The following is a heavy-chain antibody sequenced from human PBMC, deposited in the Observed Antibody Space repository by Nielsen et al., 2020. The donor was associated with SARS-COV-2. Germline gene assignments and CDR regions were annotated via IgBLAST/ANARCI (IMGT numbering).Heavy chain of an antibody. Sequence: SETLSLTCTVYGGSLRGYFWIWLRQPPGKGLEWIGESNQGGDANYSPSLKNRVTISMDTSKMQFSLRLTSVTAADTGTYFCARGTYNFRSYSSSGMDVLGQGTTVIVSS. CDR3: ARGTYNFRSYSSSGMDV. J-gene: IGHJ6*02. CDR2: SNQGGDA. V-gene: IGHV4-34*01. D-gene: IGHD3-3*01. CDR1: GGSLRGYF.